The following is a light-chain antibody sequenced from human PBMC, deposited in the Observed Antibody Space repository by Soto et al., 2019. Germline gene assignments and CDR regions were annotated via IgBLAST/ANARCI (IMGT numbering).Light chain of an antibody. CDR2: GAS. J-gene: IGKJ2*01. V-gene: IGKV3-15*01. CDR3: QQYNNWPPANT. Sequence: EIVMTQSPATLSVSPGKRATLSCRASQSVSSSLAWYQQKPGQAPRLLIYGASTRATGIPARFSGSGSGTEFTLTISSLQSEDFAVYYCQQYNNWPPANTFGQGTKLEIK. CDR1: QSVSSS.